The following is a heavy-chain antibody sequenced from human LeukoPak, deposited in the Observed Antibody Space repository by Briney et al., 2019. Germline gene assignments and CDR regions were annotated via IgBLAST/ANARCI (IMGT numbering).Heavy chain of an antibody. V-gene: IGHV1-46*01. CDR3: ARDLAWKSDGMDV. CDR2: INPSGGST. Sequence: ASVNVSCKASGYIFTSYYMHWVRQAPGQGLEWMGIINPSGGSTSYAQKFQGRVTMTRDTSTSTVYMELSSLRSEDTAVYYCARDLAWKSDGMDVWGQGTTVTVSS. J-gene: IGHJ6*02. CDR1: GYIFTSYY. D-gene: IGHD1-1*01.